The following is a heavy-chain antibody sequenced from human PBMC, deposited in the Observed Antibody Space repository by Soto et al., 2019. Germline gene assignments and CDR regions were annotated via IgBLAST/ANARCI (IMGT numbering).Heavy chain of an antibody. D-gene: IGHD2-2*01. CDR1: NSTFLTQG. Sequence: ASVSKSFSAANSTFLTQGITWVRQAPGQGLEGVGWITPYNGETNYGENFQGRVTMTADTSTSTAYMALRSLTTDDTAVYYCARDTSFYFDYWGQGTRVTISS. V-gene: IGHV1-18*01. CDR2: ITPYNGET. J-gene: IGHJ4*02. CDR3: ARDTSFYFDY.